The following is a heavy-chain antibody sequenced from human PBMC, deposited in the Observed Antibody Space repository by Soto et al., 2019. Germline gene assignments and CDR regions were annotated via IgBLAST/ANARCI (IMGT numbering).Heavy chain of an antibody. D-gene: IGHD1-26*01. CDR3: ARGGGSFDY. CDR2: IYYSGST. J-gene: IGHJ4*02. V-gene: IGHV4-59*01. CDR1: GGSISSYY. Sequence: SETLSLTCTVSGGSISSYYWSWIRQPPGKGLEWIGYIYYSGSTNYNPSLKSRVTISVDTSKNQFSLKLSSVTAADTAVYYCARGGGSFDYWGQGTLVTVSS.